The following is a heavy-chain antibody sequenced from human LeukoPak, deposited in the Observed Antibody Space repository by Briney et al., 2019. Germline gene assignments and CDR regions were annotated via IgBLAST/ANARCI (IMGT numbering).Heavy chain of an antibody. Sequence: ASVKVSCKASGYTFTGYYMHWVRQAPGQGLEWMGWINPNSGGTNYAQKFQGRVTMTRDTSISTAYMELSSLRSEDTAVYYCARGSLYYDFWSGYYLIDPWGQGTLVTVSS. CDR2: INPNSGGT. V-gene: IGHV1-2*02. CDR1: GYTFTGYY. D-gene: IGHD3-3*01. J-gene: IGHJ5*02. CDR3: ARGSLYYDFWSGYYLIDP.